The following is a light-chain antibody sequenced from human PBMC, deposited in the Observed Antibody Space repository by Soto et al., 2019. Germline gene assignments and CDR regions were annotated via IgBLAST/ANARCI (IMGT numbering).Light chain of an antibody. CDR1: SSNIGTNT. CDR2: SNN. J-gene: IGLJ2*01. Sequence: QSVLTQPPSASGTPGQRVTISCSGSSSNIGTNTVNWYQQLPGTAPKLLIYSNNQRPSGVPDRFSGSKSGTSASLAISGVQSEYEADYYCAAWDDSLNGVFGGGTKRTVL. CDR3: AAWDDSLNGV. V-gene: IGLV1-44*01.